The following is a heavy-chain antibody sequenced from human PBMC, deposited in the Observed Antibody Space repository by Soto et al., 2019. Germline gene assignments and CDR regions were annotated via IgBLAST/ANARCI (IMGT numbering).Heavy chain of an antibody. V-gene: IGHV1-69*01. CDR1: GGTFSSYA. Sequence: QVQLVQSGAEVKKPGSSVKVSCKASGGTFSSYAISWVRQAPGQGLEWMGGIIPIFGTANYAQKFQGRVTITADESTSTAYMELSSLRSEDTAVYYCAGTYCSGGSCYVNWFDPWGQGTLVTVSS. D-gene: IGHD2-15*01. J-gene: IGHJ5*02. CDR2: IIPIFGTA. CDR3: AGTYCSGGSCYVNWFDP.